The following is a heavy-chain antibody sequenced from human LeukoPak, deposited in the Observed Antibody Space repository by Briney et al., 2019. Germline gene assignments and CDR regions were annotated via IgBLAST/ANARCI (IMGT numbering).Heavy chain of an antibody. V-gene: IGHV3-20*01. Sequence: GGSLRLSCAASGFTFDDYGMSWVRQAPGKGLEWVSGINWNGGSTGYADSVKGRFTISRDNAKNSLYLQMNSLRAEDTALYHCARTVGDSSGYFDAFDIWGQGTMVTVSS. J-gene: IGHJ3*02. CDR1: GFTFDDYG. CDR2: INWNGGST. D-gene: IGHD3-22*01. CDR3: ARTVGDSSGYFDAFDI.